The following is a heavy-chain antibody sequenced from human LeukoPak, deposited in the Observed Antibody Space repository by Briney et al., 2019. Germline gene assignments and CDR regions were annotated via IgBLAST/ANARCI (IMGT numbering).Heavy chain of an antibody. D-gene: IGHD5-18*01. CDR1: GFTFSSYG. V-gene: IGHV3-30*03. CDR2: ISYDGSNK. CDR3: ASTRGYSSY. J-gene: IGHJ4*02. Sequence: GRSLRLSCAASGFTFSSYGMHWVRQAPGKGLEWVAVISYDGSNKYYADSVKGRFTISRDNSKNTLYLQMNSLRAEDTAVYYCASTRGYSSYWGQGTLVTVSS.